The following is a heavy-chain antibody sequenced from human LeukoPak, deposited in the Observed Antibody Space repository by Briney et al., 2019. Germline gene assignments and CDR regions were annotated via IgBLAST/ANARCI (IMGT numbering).Heavy chain of an antibody. CDR1: GYTFNRYY. D-gene: IGHD3-9*01. CDR3: ARACRFDCREAFDY. J-gene: IGHJ4*02. Sequence: ASVKVSCKASGYTFNRYYMHWVRQAPGQGLEWMGIINPSGGSTDYTQKFRGRVTMTRDTSTTTAYMELRSLTSDDTAVYYCARACRFDCREAFDYWGQGTLVIVSS. V-gene: IGHV1-46*02. CDR2: INPSGGST.